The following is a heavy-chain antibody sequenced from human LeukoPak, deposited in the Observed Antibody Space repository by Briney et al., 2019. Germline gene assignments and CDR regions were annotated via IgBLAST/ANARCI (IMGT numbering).Heavy chain of an antibody. D-gene: IGHD2-2*01. V-gene: IGHV4-59*12. CDR2: IYYSGST. Sequence: SETLSLTCTVSGGSISSYYWSWIRQPPGKGLEWIGYIYYSGSTNYNPSLKSRVTISVDTSKNQFSLKLSSVTAADTAVYYCARGRNNIVVVPAATPGGWFDPWGQGTLVTVSS. CDR3: ARGRNNIVVVPAATPGGWFDP. CDR1: GGSISSYY. J-gene: IGHJ5*02.